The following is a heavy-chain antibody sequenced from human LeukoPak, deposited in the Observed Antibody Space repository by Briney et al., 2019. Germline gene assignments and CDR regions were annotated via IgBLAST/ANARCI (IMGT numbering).Heavy chain of an antibody. D-gene: IGHD1-1*01. Sequence: ETLSLTCTVSGGSIISYSYYWGWIRQAPGRGLEWVSIIYSGGRTFYADSVKGRFTISRDNSKNTLFLQMNSLRVEDTAIYYCLRYNWNDDAFDIWGQGTLVTVSS. CDR2: IYSGGRT. CDR3: LRYNWNDDAFDI. V-gene: IGHV3-53*01. CDR1: GGSIISYSYY. J-gene: IGHJ3*02.